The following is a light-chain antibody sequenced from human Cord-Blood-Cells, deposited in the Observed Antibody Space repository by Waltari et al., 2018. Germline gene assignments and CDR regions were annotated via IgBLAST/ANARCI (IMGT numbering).Light chain of an antibody. J-gene: IGLJ3*02. CDR2: EGS. CDR3: CSYAGSWV. CDR1: SSAVGRYNL. V-gene: IGLV2-23*01. Sequence: QSALTQPASVSGSPGQSITISCTGTSSAVGRYNLVSWYQQHPGKAPKLMIYEGSKRPSGVSNRFSGSKSGNTASLTISGLQAEDEADYYCCSYAGSWVFGGGTKLTVL.